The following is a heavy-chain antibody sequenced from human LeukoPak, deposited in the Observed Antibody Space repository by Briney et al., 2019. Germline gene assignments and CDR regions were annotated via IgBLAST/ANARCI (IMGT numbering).Heavy chain of an antibody. CDR1: GFIFTNYF. CDR2: IKHDGSEK. V-gene: IGHV3-7*01. CDR3: ATDRGWRTSGYYLYYFEY. D-gene: IGHD3-3*01. J-gene: IGHJ4*02. Sequence: GGSLRLSCAASGFIFTNYFMSWVRQAPGRGLEWVASIKHDGSEKYYVDSVRGRFTISRDNTMNSLYLQMSSLRAEDTAVYYCATDRGWRTSGYYLYYFEYWGQGTLVTFSS.